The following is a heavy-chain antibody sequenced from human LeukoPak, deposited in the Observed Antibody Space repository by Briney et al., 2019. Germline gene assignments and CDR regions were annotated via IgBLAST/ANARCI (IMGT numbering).Heavy chain of an antibody. D-gene: IGHD3-22*01. CDR1: GYSFTSYW. V-gene: IGHV5-51*01. CDR2: IYPGDSGT. CDR3: ARPISGYSNDAFDI. J-gene: IGHJ3*02. Sequence: GESLKISCKGSGYSFTSYWIGWVRQMPGKGLEWMGIIYPGDSGTRYRPSFQGQVTISADKSIGTAYLQWSSLKASDTAMYYCARPISGYSNDAFDIWGQGTTVTVSS.